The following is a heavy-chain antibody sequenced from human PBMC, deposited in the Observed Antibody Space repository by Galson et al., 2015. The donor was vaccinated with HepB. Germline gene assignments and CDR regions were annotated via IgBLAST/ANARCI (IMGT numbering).Heavy chain of an antibody. Sequence: SLRLSCAASGFTLSDYGMHWVRQGPGKGLEWVAVIWYDGSDKNYADSVKGRFTISRDNSKNTLYLQMNSLRAEDTAVYYCARERRDCSSTSCYWAFDIWGQVTMGTVSS. J-gene: IGHJ3*02. CDR3: ARERRDCSSTSCYWAFDI. D-gene: IGHD2-2*01. V-gene: IGHV3-33*01. CDR1: GFTLSDYG. CDR2: IWYDGSDK.